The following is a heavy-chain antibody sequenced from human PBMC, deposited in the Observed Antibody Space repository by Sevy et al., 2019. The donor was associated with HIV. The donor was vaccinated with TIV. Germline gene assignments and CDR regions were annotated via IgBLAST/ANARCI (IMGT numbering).Heavy chain of an antibody. J-gene: IGHJ3*02. CDR3: ARHRSTVTLDSFDI. Sequence: GGFLRLSCAASGFSFSDYYMTWIRQAPGKGLEWFSWISSASTYTVYADSVKGRFTISRDNAKNLMFLQMTSLRAEDTADYYCARHRSTVTLDSFDIWGQGTMVTVSS. V-gene: IGHV3-11*06. D-gene: IGHD4-4*01. CDR2: ISSASTYT. CDR1: GFSFSDYY.